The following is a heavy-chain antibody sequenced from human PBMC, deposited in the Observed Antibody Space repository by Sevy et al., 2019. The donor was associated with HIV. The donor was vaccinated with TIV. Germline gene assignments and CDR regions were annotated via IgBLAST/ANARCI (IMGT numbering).Heavy chain of an antibody. CDR1: GFTFTSYA. Sequence: GGSLRLSCKPSGFTFTSYAMSWVRQAPGKGLEWVSTIYGSGGATYYADSVKGRFTISRDNSKNSLFLQMNSLRAEDTAVYYCARSGYYYDSSGYSWGQGTLVTVSS. V-gene: IGHV3-23*01. D-gene: IGHD3-22*01. J-gene: IGHJ4*02. CDR3: ARSGYYYDSSGYS. CDR2: IYGSGGAT.